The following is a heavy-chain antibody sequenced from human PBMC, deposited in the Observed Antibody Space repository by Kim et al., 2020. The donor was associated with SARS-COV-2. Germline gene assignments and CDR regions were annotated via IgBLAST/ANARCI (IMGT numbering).Heavy chain of an antibody. J-gene: IGHJ4*02. D-gene: IGHD6-13*01. CDR3: AKVPSSGYSSSWYFFDY. V-gene: IGHV3-43*02. Sequence: GGSLRLSCAASGFTFDDYAMHWVRQAPGKGLEWVSLISGDGGSTYYADSVKGRFTISRDNSKNSLYLQMNSLRTEDTALYYCAKVPSSGYSSSWYFFDYWGQGTLVTVSS. CDR1: GFTFDDYA. CDR2: ISGDGGST.